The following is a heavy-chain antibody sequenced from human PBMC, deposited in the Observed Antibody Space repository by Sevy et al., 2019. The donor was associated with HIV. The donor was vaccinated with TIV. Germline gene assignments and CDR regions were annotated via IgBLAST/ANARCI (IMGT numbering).Heavy chain of an antibody. CDR3: ASIAGFNDFWSGYGYNWFDP. J-gene: IGHJ5*02. CDR1: GGSFSGYY. D-gene: IGHD3-3*01. Sequence: SETLSLTCAVYGGSFSGYYWSWIRQPPGKGLEWIGEINHSGSTNYNPSLKSRVTISLDTSKNQFSLKLSSVTAADTDLYYCASIAGFNDFWSGYGYNWFDPWGQGTLVTVSS. CDR2: INHSGST. V-gene: IGHV4-34*01.